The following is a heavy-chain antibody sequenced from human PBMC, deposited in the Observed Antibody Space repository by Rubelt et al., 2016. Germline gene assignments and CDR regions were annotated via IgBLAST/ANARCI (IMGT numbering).Heavy chain of an antibody. D-gene: IGHD5-12*01. CDR1: GFTFSSYS. V-gene: IGHV3-21*01. Sequence: GGGVVQPGRSLRLSCAASGFTFSSYSMNWVRQAPGKGLEWVSSISSSSSYIYYADSVKGRFTISRDNAKNSLYLQMNSLRAEDTAVYYCARDLRIYSGYDRLIYWGQGTLVTVSS. CDR3: ARDLRIYSGYDRLIY. CDR2: ISSSSSYI. J-gene: IGHJ4*02.